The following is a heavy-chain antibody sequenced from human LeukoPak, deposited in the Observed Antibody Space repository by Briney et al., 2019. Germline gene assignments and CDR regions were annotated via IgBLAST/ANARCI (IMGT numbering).Heavy chain of an antibody. CDR3: ARLGYGDYLYYFDY. CDR2: IYYSGST. D-gene: IGHD4-17*01. V-gene: IGHV4-59*01. CDR1: GGSISSYY. Sequence: SGTLSLTCTVSGGSISSYYWSWLRQPPGKGLEWIGYIYYSGSTNYNPSLKSRVTISVDTSKNQFSLKLSSVTAADTAVYYCARLGYGDYLYYFDYWGQGTLVTVSS. J-gene: IGHJ4*02.